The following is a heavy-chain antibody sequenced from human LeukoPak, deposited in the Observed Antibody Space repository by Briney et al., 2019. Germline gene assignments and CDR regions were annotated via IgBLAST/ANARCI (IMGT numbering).Heavy chain of an antibody. CDR1: GFTLSRYS. CDR2: ISTSSSYI. J-gene: IGHJ3*02. V-gene: IGHV3-21*01. Sequence: GGSLRLSCAASGFTLSRYSMNWVRQAPGKGLEWVSFISTSSSYIYHTDSVKGRFTISRDNAKSSLYLQMNSLRAEDTAVYYCARDLRPFSGYDNLAFDIWGQGTMVTVSS. D-gene: IGHD5-12*01. CDR3: ARDLRPFSGYDNLAFDI.